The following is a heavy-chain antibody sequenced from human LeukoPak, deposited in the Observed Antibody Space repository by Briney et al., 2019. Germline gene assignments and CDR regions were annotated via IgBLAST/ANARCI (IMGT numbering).Heavy chain of an antibody. V-gene: IGHV1-18*04. J-gene: IGHJ6*03. Sequence: GASVKVSCKASGYTFTNYGISWVRQAPGQGLEWMGWISTYNGNTIYAQKLQGRVTMTTDTSTSTAYMELRSLRSDDTAVYYCAASIAAAHYYYYMDVWGKGTTVTVSS. CDR2: ISTYNGNT. CDR3: AASIAAAHYYYYMDV. CDR1: GYTFTNYG. D-gene: IGHD6-13*01.